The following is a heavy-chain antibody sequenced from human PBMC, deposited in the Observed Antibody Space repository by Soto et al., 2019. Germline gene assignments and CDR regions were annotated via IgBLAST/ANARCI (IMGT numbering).Heavy chain of an antibody. CDR3: VRQRHPLETFDY. J-gene: IGHJ4*02. V-gene: IGHV4-4*07. Sequence: QVQLQESGPGLVKPSETLSLTCTVSGGSFSTYYWSWIRQPAGKGLEWIGRVYTSGSTNYNPSLKSRVTMSVDTSKNQFSLKLNSVTAADTAVYYCVRQRHPLETFDYWGQGTLVPVSS. D-gene: IGHD3-3*01. CDR2: VYTSGST. CDR1: GGSFSTYY.